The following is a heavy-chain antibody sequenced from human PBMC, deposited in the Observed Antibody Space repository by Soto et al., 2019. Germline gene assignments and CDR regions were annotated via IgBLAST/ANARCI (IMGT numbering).Heavy chain of an antibody. J-gene: IGHJ1*01. Sequence: QVQLVQSGAEVKKPGASVKVSCKASGYSFTSYDINWVRQATGQGLEWMGWMNPNSGNRGYAQKFQGRVTMTRNTSISTAYMELSSLRSEDTAVYYCARVSMGSSSEDFQHWGQGTLVTVSS. V-gene: IGHV1-8*01. D-gene: IGHD6-6*01. CDR3: ARVSMGSSSEDFQH. CDR2: MNPNSGNR. CDR1: GYSFTSYD.